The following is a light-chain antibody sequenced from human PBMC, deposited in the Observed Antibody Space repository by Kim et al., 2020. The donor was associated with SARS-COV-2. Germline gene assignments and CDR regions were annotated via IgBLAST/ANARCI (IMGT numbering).Light chain of an antibody. CDR3: QQYYSTRT. J-gene: IGKJ1*01. CDR1: QSVLYSSNNKNY. Sequence: DIVMIQSPDSLAVSLGERATINCKSSQSVLYSSNNKNYLAWYQQKPGQPPKLLIYWASTRESGVPDRFSGSGSGTDFTLTISSLQAEDVAVYYCQQYYSTRTFGQGTKVDIK. V-gene: IGKV4-1*01. CDR2: WAS.